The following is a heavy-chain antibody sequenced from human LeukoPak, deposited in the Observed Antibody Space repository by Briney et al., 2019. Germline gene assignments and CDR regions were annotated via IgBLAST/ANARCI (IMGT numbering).Heavy chain of an antibody. CDR1: GGSFSGYY. Sequence: SETPSLTCAVYGGSFSGYYWSWIRQPPGKGLEWIGEINHSGSTNYNPSLKSRVTISVDTSKNQFSLKLSSVTAADTAVYYCARGGRIAAAGTGYFGYWGQGTLVTVSS. D-gene: IGHD6-13*01. CDR2: INHSGST. V-gene: IGHV4-34*01. CDR3: ARGGRIAAAGTGYFGY. J-gene: IGHJ4*02.